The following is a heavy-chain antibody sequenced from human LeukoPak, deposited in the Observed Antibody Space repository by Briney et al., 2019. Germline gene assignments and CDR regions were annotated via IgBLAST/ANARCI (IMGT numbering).Heavy chain of an antibody. V-gene: IGHV4-59*01. CDR3: ARGTMMVGP. J-gene: IGHJ5*02. Sequence: SETLSLTCTVSGGSISNYCWSWIRQPPGKGLEWIGYIYNSGHTNYNPSLKSRVTISEDTSKNQLSLRLSSVTAAATAVYYCARGTMMVGPWGQGTQVTVSS. CDR1: GGSISNYC. CDR2: IYNSGHT. D-gene: IGHD3-22*01.